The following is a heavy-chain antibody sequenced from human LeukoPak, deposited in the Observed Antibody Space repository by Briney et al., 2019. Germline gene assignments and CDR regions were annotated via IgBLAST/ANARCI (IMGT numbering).Heavy chain of an antibody. D-gene: IGHD3-22*01. V-gene: IGHV3-23*01. CDR3: AKHADGSGRPRAGFDH. J-gene: IGHJ4*02. CDR1: GFTFNYA. Sequence: GGSLRLSCAAPGFTFNYAMTWARQPPGKGLEWVSAISGSGGSTYYADSVKGRFTISKDNSKNTLYLLMSSLRPEDTAVYYCAKHADGSGRPRAGFDHWGQGTLVTVSS. CDR2: ISGSGGST.